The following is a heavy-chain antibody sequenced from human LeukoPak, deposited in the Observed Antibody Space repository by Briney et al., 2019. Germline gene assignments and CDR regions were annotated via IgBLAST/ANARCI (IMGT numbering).Heavy chain of an antibody. CDR2: INPNSGGT. CDR3: ARTGIAAHAARY. D-gene: IGHD6-13*01. CDR1: GYTFTGYY. Sequence: ASVKVSCKASGYTFTGYYMHWVRQAPGQGLEWMGWINPNSGGTNYAQKFQGRVTMTRDTSISTAYMELSSLRSEDTAVYYCARTGIAAHAARYWGQGTLVTVSS. J-gene: IGHJ4*02. V-gene: IGHV1-2*02.